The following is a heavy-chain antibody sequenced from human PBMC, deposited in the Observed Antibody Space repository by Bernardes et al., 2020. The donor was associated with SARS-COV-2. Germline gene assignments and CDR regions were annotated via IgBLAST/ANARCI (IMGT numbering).Heavy chain of an antibody. CDR2: ISSSGSSI. V-gene: IGHV3-48*03. D-gene: IGHD3-3*01. J-gene: IGHJ6*02. CDR1: GFTFSSYE. Sequence: GGSLRLSCAASGFTFSSYEMNWVRQAPGKGLEWVSYISSSGSSIYYADSVKGRFTISRDNAKNSLYLQMNSLRAEDTAVYYCARDRLGITIFGVVYYYGRDVWGQVTTVTAS. CDR3: ARDRLGITIFGVVYYYGRDV.